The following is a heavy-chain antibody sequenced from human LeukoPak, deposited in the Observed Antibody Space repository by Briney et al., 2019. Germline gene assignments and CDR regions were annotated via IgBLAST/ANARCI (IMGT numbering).Heavy chain of an antibody. CDR3: ARKGYGSGSQSYYYYYYMDV. J-gene: IGHJ6*03. V-gene: IGHV1-69*05. CDR1: GGTFSSYA. Sequence: SVKVSCKASGGTFSSYAISWVRQAPGQGLEWKGGIIPIFGTANYAQKFQGRVTITTDESTSTAYMELSSLRSEDTAVYYCARKGYGSGSQSYYYYYYMDVWGKGTTVTVSS. D-gene: IGHD3-10*01. CDR2: IIPIFGTA.